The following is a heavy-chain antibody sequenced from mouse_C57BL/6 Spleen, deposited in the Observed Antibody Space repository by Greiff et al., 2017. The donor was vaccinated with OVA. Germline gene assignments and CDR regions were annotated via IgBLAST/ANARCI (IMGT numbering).Heavy chain of an antibody. CDR2: INPSTGGT. Sequence: VQLQQSGPELVKPGASVKISCKASGYSFTGYYMNWVKQSPEKSLEWIGEINPSTGGTTYNQKFKAKATLTVDKSSSTAYMQLTSLTSEDSAVYYCARLRPNWYFDVWGTGTTVTVSS. CDR3: ARLRPNWYFDV. D-gene: IGHD1-1*01. V-gene: IGHV1-42*01. CDR1: GYSFTGYY. J-gene: IGHJ1*03.